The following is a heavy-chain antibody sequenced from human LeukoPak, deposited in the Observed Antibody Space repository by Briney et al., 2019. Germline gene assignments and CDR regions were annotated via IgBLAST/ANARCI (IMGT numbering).Heavy chain of an antibody. CDR3: AGDPKRVGELTFCY. CDR2: ISYDGSNK. Sequence: PGRSLRLSCAASGFTFSSYAMHWVRQAPGKGLEWVAVISYDGSNKYYADSVKGRFTISRDNSKNTLYLQMNSLRAEDTAVYYFAGDPKRVGELTFCYWGQGTPGTVSS. V-gene: IGHV3-30*04. J-gene: IGHJ4*01. D-gene: IGHD3-10*01. CDR1: GFTFSSYA.